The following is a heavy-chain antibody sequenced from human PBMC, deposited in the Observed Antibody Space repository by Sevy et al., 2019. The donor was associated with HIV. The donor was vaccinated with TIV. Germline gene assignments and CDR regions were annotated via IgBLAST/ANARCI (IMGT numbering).Heavy chain of an antibody. CDR1: GGSISSSNW. J-gene: IGHJ5*02. Sequence: SETLSLTCGVSGGSISSSNWWHWVRQPPGKGLEWIGEIYRSGSTKYNPSLKSRVTISVDSSKNQFSLQLNSVTAADTAVYYCARGFDTPRGFDPWGQGTLVTVSS. V-gene: IGHV4-4*02. D-gene: IGHD3-10*01. CDR2: IYRSGST. CDR3: ARGFDTPRGFDP.